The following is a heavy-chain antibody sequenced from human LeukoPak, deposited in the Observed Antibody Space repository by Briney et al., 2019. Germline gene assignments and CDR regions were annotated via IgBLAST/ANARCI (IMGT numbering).Heavy chain of an antibody. J-gene: IGHJ4*02. CDR3: AGGGFSGFDH. CDR1: QSTFYSYW. V-gene: IGHV3-74*03. CDR2: VNSDGTST. Sequence: PGGSLRLSCAAAQSTFYSYWMHWVRLVPGKGLAWVSRVNSDGTSTTYADSVKGRFTVSRANAQNTLYLQMDSLRVDDAAVSYCAGGGFSGFDHWGKGILVTVSS. D-gene: IGHD4-23*01.